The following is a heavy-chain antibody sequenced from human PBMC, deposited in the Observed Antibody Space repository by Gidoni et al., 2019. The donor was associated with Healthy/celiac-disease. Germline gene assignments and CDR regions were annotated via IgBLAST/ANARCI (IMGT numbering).Heavy chain of an antibody. CDR3: ARVGPLRYLDY. Sequence: QVQLQESGPGLVKPSETLSLTCAVSGYPISSGYYWGWIRPPPGKGLEWIGSIYHSGSTYYNPSLKSRVTISVDTSKNQFSLKLSSVTAADTAVYYCARVGPLRYLDYWGQGTLVTVSS. CDR2: IYHSGST. CDR1: GYPISSGYY. J-gene: IGHJ4*02. D-gene: IGHD3-9*01. V-gene: IGHV4-38-2*01.